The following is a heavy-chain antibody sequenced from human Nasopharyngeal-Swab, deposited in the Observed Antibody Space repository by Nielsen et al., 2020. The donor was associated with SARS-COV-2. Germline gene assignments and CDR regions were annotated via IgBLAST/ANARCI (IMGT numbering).Heavy chain of an antibody. V-gene: IGHV3-48*04. CDR1: GFTFSSYT. CDR3: ARRYDYFVY. Sequence: GESLKISCAASGFTFSSYTLNWVRQAPGKGLEWVSYISGSSSSIYYADSVKGRFTISRDNAKNSLYLQMNSLRAEDTAVYYCARRYDYFVYWGQGTLVTVSS. CDR2: ISGSSSSI. D-gene: IGHD1-1*01. J-gene: IGHJ4*02.